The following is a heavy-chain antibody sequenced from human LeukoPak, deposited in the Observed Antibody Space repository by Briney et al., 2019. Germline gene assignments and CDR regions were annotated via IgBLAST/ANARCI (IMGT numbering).Heavy chain of an antibody. D-gene: IGHD6-13*01. CDR1: GGSISSSSYY. V-gene: IGHV4-39*07. CDR2: IYYSGST. Sequence: SETLSLTCTLSGGSISSSSYYWGWIRQPPGKGLEWIGSIYYSGSTYYTPSLTSRVTISVDTSKNQCSLKLSSVTAADTAVYYCARGIAAADNWFDPWGQGTLVTVSS. J-gene: IGHJ5*02. CDR3: ARGIAAADNWFDP.